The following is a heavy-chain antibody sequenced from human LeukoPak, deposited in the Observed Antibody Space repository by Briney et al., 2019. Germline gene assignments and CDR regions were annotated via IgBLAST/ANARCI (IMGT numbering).Heavy chain of an antibody. CDR1: GGSVSSGSYY. D-gene: IGHD3-10*01. V-gene: IGHV4-61*01. CDR2: IYYSGST. Sequence: SETLSLTCTVSGGSVSSGSYYWSWIRQPPGKGLEWIGYIYYSGSTNYNPSLRSRVTISVDTSRNQFSLKLSSVTAADTAVYYCARSSLLWFGELFGWGQGTLVTVSS. CDR3: ARSSLLWFGELFG. J-gene: IGHJ4*02.